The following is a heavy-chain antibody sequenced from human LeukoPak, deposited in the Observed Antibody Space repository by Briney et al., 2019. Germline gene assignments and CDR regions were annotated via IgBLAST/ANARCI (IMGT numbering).Heavy chain of an antibody. V-gene: IGHV3-23*01. CDR2: ISGSGIST. CDR3: AKGDNNILTGYYNSFDS. Sequence: PGGSLRLSCADSGFTFSDYAMTWIRQAPGKGLEWVSTISGSGISTYFADSVKGRFTISRDNSRNTLFLQMDSLRAEDTALFYCAKGDNNILTGYYNSFDSWGQGTLVTVSS. D-gene: IGHD3-9*01. CDR1: GFTFSDYA. J-gene: IGHJ4*02.